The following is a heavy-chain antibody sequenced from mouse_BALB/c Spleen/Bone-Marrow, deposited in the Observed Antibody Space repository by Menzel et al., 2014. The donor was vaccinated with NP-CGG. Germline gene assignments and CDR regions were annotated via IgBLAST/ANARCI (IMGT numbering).Heavy chain of an antibody. V-gene: IGHV6-6*02. D-gene: IGHD1-1*01. CDR2: IRLKSNNYAT. CDR3: TRQPYYGYFDY. CDR1: GFTFSNYW. Sequence: EVKLQEPGGGLVQPGGSMKLSCVASGFTFSNYWMNWVRQSPEKGLEWVAEIRLKSNNYATHYAESVKGRFTISRDDSKSSVYLQMNNLRAEDTGIYYCTRQPYYGYFDYWGQGTTLTVSS. J-gene: IGHJ2*01.